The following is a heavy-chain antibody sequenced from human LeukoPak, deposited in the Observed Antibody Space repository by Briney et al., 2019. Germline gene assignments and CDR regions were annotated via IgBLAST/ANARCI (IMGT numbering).Heavy chain of an antibody. Sequence: GGSLRLSCAASGFTFSSNGMNWVRQAPGKGLEWVSYISATGGTIYYADSEKGRFTISRDNAKNSLYLQMNSLRAEDTAVYYCARESIRAIVAAGQGYGMDVWGQGTTVTVSS. J-gene: IGHJ6*02. CDR1: GFTFSSNG. D-gene: IGHD6-13*01. CDR3: ARESIRAIVAAGQGYGMDV. V-gene: IGHV3-48*04. CDR2: ISATGGTI.